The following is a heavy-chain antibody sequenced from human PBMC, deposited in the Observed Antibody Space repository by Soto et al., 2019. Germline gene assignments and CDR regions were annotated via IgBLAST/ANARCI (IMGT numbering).Heavy chain of an antibody. J-gene: IGHJ6*02. V-gene: IGHV4-34*01. CDR1: GGSFSGHY. CDR3: ASLATIRIAARPRSYYYGMDV. Sequence: SETLSLTCAVYGGSFSGHYWSWIRQPPGKGLEWIGEINHSGSTNYNPSLKSRVTISVDTSKNQFSLKLSSVTAADTAVYYCASLATIRIAARPRSYYYGMDVWGQGTTVTVSS. CDR2: INHSGST. D-gene: IGHD6-6*01.